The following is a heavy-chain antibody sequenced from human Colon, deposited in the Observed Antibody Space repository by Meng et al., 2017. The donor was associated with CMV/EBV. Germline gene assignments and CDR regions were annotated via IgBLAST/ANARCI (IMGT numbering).Heavy chain of an antibody. D-gene: IGHD1-14*01. V-gene: IGHV3-11*01. CDR1: GFPLSDYY. CDR3: ARGSTGGDYYFYGMDL. J-gene: IGHJ6*02. Sequence: GESLKISCSASGFPLSDYYIMWIRQAPGKGLEYVAYISTSGSTVYYADSVMGRLTISRDNINNVVTLHMTSLRGDDAGVYYCARGSTGGDYYFYGMDLWGQGTTVTVSS. CDR2: ISTSGSTV.